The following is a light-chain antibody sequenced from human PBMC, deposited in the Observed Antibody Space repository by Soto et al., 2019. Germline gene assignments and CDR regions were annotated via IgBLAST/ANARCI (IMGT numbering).Light chain of an antibody. Sequence: DIQMTQSPSSLSASVGDRVTITCRASQEISNHLAWFQQKPGKLPKSLIYDASSLQSGVPSKFSGSGSGTDFTLTISSLQPEDFATYYCQQYHNCPRTFGRGTKVEIK. CDR2: DAS. V-gene: IGKV1-16*02. CDR1: QEISNH. CDR3: QQYHNCPRT. J-gene: IGKJ4*01.